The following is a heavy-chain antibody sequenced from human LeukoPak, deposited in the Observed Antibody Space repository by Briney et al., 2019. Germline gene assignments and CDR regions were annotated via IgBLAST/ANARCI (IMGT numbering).Heavy chain of an antibody. V-gene: IGHV3-7*01. Sequence: GGSLRLSCAASGFTFSSYWMSWVRQAPGKGLEWVANIKQDGSEKYYVDSVKGRFTISRDNAKNSLYLQMNSLRAEDTAVYYCARLSGYSYGDIDYWGQGTLVTVSS. D-gene: IGHD5-18*01. CDR3: ARLSGYSYGDIDY. J-gene: IGHJ4*02. CDR2: IKQDGSEK. CDR1: GFTFSSYW.